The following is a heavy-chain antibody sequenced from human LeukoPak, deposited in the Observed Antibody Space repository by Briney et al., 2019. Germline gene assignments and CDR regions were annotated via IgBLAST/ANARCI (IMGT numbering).Heavy chain of an antibody. V-gene: IGHV3-66*02. D-gene: IGHD5-24*01. CDR3: ARDQEMATITRVGYYYYYYMDV. CDR1: GFTVSSNY. Sequence: GGSLRLSCAASGFTVSSNYMSWVRQAPGKGLEWVSVIYSGGSTYYADSVKGRFTISRDNSKNTLYLQMNSLRAEDAAVYYCARDQEMATITRVGYYYYYYMDVWGKGTTVTVSS. J-gene: IGHJ6*03. CDR2: IYSGGST.